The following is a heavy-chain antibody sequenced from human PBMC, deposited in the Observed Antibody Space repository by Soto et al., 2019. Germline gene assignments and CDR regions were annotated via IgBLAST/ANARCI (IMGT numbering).Heavy chain of an antibody. V-gene: IGHV3-23*01. CDR2: ISGSGATS. D-gene: IGHD2-21*02. CDR1: GFNFNNQA. Sequence: LRLSCTASGFNFNNQAMSWIRQAPGKGLEWVSTISGSGATSLYADSVKGRFTIFKDSSQAYLDLKSLRVEDSATYYCAKTETMVVVTVQPRWFDSWGRGTLVTVSS. CDR3: AKTETMVVVTVQPRWFDS. J-gene: IGHJ5*01.